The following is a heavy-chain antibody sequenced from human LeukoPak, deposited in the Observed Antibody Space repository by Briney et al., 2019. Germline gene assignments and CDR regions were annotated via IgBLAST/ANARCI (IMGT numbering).Heavy chain of an antibody. CDR1: GFTFSSYS. J-gene: IGHJ6*03. CDR2: ISSSSSYI. CDR3: ARESSSWYYYYYMDV. Sequence: GGSLRLSCAASGFTFSSYSMNWVRQAPGKGLEWVSSISSSSSYIYYADSVKGRFTISRDNAKNSLYLQMNSLRAEDTAVYYCARESSSWYYYYYMDVWGKGTTVTVSS. D-gene: IGHD6-13*01. V-gene: IGHV3-21*01.